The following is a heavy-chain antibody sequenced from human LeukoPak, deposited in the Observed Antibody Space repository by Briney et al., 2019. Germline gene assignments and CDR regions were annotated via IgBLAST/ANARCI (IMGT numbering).Heavy chain of an antibody. J-gene: IGHJ4*02. CDR2: ISSSSSYI. CDR1: GFTFSSYS. Sequence: GGSLRLSCAASGFTFSSYSMNWVRQAPGKGLEWVSSISSSSSYIYYADSVKGRFTISRDNAKNSLYLQMNSLRAEDTAVYYCAKKGQADDGGKPDWGQGTLVTVSS. V-gene: IGHV3-21*01. CDR3: AKKGQADDGGKPD.